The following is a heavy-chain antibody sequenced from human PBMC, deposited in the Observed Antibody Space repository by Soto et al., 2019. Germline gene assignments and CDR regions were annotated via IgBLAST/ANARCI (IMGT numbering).Heavy chain of an antibody. D-gene: IGHD3-3*01. V-gene: IGHV1-2*02. Sequence: QLHLVQSGAVVKKPGASVTVSCSASGYPVTAYYMHWVRQAPGRGLERMGGINPATGAAKYTQTFQGRVTMTRDTSTSTGFMELSGLTSEDTAVFYWARGGGVGVAGSAAFDMWGQGTLVTVSS. CDR2: INPATGAA. J-gene: IGHJ3*02. CDR1: GYPVTAYY. CDR3: ARGGGVGVAGSAAFDM.